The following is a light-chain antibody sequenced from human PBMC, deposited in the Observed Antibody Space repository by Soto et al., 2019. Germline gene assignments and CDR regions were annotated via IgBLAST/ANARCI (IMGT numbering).Light chain of an antibody. CDR2: DAS. V-gene: IGKV1-5*01. Sequence: DIQMTQSPSTLSASVGDIATITCRASQSISSWLAWYQQKPGKAHRLLIYDASRLESGVPSRFSGSGSGTEFTLTISSLQPDDFATYYCQQYNSYPLPFGRGTKVEIK. J-gene: IGKJ4*01. CDR3: QQYNSYPLP. CDR1: QSISSW.